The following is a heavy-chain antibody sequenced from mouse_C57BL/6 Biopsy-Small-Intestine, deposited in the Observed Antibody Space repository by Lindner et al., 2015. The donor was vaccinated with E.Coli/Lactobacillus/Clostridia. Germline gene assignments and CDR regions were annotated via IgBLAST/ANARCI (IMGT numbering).Heavy chain of an antibody. J-gene: IGHJ1*01. CDR2: INTNTGNS. CDR3: ARKAAGSNALDF. Sequence: VKVSCKASGYSFTTCAINWVRQGPGQGLEWMGWINTNTGNSNYGKDFTGRFAFSLDTAVNTAYLQISTLQADDTAVYFCARKAAGSNALDFWGQGTTVTVSS. D-gene: IGHD6-1*01. CDR1: GYSFTTCA. V-gene: IGHV9-3*02.